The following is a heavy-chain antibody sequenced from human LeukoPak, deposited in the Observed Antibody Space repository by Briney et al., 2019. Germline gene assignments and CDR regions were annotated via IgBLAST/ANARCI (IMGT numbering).Heavy chain of an antibody. CDR3: AKLCSGGSCYWNY. J-gene: IGHJ4*02. CDR1: GFTFSSYA. V-gene: IGHV3-23*01. Sequence: GGSLKLSCAAAGFTFSSYAMSWVRQAPGKGLEWVSHISASGRTTDYADSVKGRFTISRDNSKNTVYLQMNSLRAEDTAVYYCAKLCSGGSCYWNYWGQGTLVTVSS. D-gene: IGHD2-15*01. CDR2: ISASGRTT.